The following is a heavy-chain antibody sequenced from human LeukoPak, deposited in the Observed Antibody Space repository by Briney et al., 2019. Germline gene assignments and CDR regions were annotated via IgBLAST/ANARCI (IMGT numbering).Heavy chain of an antibody. CDR3: ARVPLASGWFDP. D-gene: IGHD7-27*01. CDR1: GGSISSGGYY. J-gene: IGHJ5*02. V-gene: IGHV4-31*03. Sequence: PSQTLSLTCTVSGGSISSGGYYWSWIRQHPGKSLEGIGYIYYSGSTYYNPSLKSRVTISVDTAKNQFSLKLSSVTAADTAVYYCARVPLASGWFDPWGQGTLVTVSS. CDR2: IYYSGST.